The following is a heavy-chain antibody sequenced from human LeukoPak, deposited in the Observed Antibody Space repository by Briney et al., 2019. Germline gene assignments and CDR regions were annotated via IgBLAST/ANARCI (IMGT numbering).Heavy chain of an antibody. D-gene: IGHD2-2*01. CDR2: INPNSGGT. V-gene: IGHV1-2*02. J-gene: IGHJ4*02. Sequence: GASVRVSCKASGYTFTGYYMHWVRQAPGQGLEWMGWINPNSGGTNYAQKFQGRVTMTRDTSISTAYMELSRLRSDDTAVYYCAREAGSCSSTSCPFDCWGQGTLVTVSS. CDR1: GYTFTGYY. CDR3: AREAGSCSSTSCPFDC.